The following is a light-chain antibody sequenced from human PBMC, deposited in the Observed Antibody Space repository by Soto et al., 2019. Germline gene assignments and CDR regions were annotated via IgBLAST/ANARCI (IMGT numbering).Light chain of an antibody. Sequence: DIQMTQSPSSLSASVGDRVTITCRASQYMSNYVNWYQQKPGKAPKLLIYDASNLETGVPSRFSGSGFGTDITFTIASLQPEDIATYYCQQFDSFFGAFGGGTKVEIK. CDR2: DAS. CDR1: QYMSNY. J-gene: IGKJ4*01. CDR3: QQFDSFFGA. V-gene: IGKV1-33*01.